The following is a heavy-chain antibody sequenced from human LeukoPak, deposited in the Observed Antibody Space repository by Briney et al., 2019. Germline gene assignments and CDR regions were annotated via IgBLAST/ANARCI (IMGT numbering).Heavy chain of an antibody. Sequence: SETLSLTCTVSGGSISSYYWSWIRQPAGKGLEWIGRIYTSGSTNYNPSLKSRVTMSVDTSKNQFSLKLSSVTAADTAVYYCARELAHSSSSFLPPHAFDIWGQGTMVTVSP. J-gene: IGHJ3*02. CDR3: ARELAHSSSSFLPPHAFDI. V-gene: IGHV4-4*07. CDR1: GGSISSYY. CDR2: IYTSGST. D-gene: IGHD6-6*01.